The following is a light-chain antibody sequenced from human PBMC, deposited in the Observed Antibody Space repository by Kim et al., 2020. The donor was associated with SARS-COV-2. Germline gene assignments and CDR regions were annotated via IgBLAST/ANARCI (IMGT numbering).Light chain of an antibody. CDR1: GRYVCGYDY. V-gene: IGLV2-11*01. CDR2: DVS. J-gene: IGLJ3*02. CDR3: CSYAGTYTWV. Sequence: GQDVTLSCPGAGRYVCGYDYVSWYQKNPGKAPKLMVYDVSKRPSGVPDRFSGSKSGNTASLTISGLQAEDEADYYCCSYAGTYTWVFGGGTQLTVL.